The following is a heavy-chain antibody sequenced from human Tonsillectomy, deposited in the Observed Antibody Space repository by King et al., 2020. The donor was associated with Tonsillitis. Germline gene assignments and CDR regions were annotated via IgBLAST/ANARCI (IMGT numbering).Heavy chain of an antibody. CDR1: GNSFTSYW. CDR3: AGAPYYYDSSGYLN. D-gene: IGHD3-22*01. Sequence: QLVQSGAEVKKPRESLKISCKGSGNSFTSYWIGWVRQMPGKGLEWMGSIYPGDSETRYSPSFQGQVAISADKSMSTAYLQWNSLKASDTAMYYCAGAPYYYDSSGYLNWGQGTLVTVSS. J-gene: IGHJ4*02. CDR2: IYPGDSET. V-gene: IGHV5-51*03.